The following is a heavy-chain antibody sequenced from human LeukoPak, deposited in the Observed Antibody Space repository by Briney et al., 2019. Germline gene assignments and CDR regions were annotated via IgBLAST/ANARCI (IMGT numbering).Heavy chain of an antibody. Sequence: ASVKVSCKASGYTFTSYGISWVRQAPGQGLEWMGWISAYNGNTNYAQKLQGRVTMTTDTSTSTAYMELRSLRSDDTAVYYCARDISLRGYSYGSRANWFDPWGQGTLVTVSS. D-gene: IGHD5-18*01. V-gene: IGHV1-18*01. CDR2: ISAYNGNT. J-gene: IGHJ5*02. CDR3: ARDISLRGYSYGSRANWFDP. CDR1: GYTFTSYG.